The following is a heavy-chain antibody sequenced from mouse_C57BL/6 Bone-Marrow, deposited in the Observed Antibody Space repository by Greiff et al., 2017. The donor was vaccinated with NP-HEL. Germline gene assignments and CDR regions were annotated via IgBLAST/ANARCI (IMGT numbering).Heavy chain of an antibody. CDR2: IYPVSGET. CDR1: GYTFTDHI. J-gene: IGHJ3*01. D-gene: IGHD1-1*01. V-gene: IGHV1-11*01. Sequence: QVQLKQSGAELASPGASVTLSCKASGYTFTDHIMNWVKKRPGQGLEWIGRIYPVSGETNYNQKFMGKATFSVDRSSSTVYMVLNSLTSEDPAVYDCGRDFPRMLLLVGGFAYRGQGTLVTVSA. CDR3: GRDFPRMLLLVGGFAY.